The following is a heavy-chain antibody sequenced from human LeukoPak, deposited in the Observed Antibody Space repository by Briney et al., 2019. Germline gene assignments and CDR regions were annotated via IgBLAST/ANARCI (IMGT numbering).Heavy chain of an antibody. J-gene: IGHJ4*02. CDR3: ARVPHAMVRGVIITEFYFDY. CDR1: GLTFSSYS. Sequence: PGGSLRLSCAASGLTFSSYSMNWVRQAPGKGLEWVSSISSSSNYIYYADSVKGRFTISRDNAKNLLYLQMNSLRAEDTAVYYCARVPHAMVRGVIITEFYFDYWGQGTLVTVSS. V-gene: IGHV3-21*01. CDR2: ISSSSNYI. D-gene: IGHD3-10*01.